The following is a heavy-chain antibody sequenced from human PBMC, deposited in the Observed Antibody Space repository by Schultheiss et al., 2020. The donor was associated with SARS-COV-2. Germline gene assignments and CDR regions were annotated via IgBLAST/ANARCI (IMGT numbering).Heavy chain of an antibody. CDR2: IYYSGST. Sequence: SETLSLTCTVSGGSISSYYWSWIRQPPGKGLEWIGYIYYSGSTNYNPSLKSRVTISVDTSKNQFSLKLSSVTAADTAVYYCARAPVGYCSSTSCYNRGYYYYYYMDVWGKGTTVTVSS. D-gene: IGHD2-2*01. CDR1: GGSISSYY. V-gene: IGHV4-59*01. CDR3: ARAPVGYCSSTSCYNRGYYYYYYMDV. J-gene: IGHJ6*03.